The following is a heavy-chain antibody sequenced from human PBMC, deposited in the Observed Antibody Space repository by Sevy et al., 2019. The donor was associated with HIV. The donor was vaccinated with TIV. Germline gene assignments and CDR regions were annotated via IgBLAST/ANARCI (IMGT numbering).Heavy chain of an antibody. CDR2: ISGSGGSP. CDR3: AKDPDYYDSSGYPGIEDY. V-gene: IGHV3-23*01. J-gene: IGHJ4*02. D-gene: IGHD3-22*01. CDR1: GFTFSSYA. Sequence: GGSLRLSCAASGFTFSSYAMSWVRQAPGKGLEWVSAISGSGGSPYYADSVKGRFTISRDNSKNTLYLQMNSLRAEDTAVYYCAKDPDYYDSSGYPGIEDYWGQGTLVTVSS.